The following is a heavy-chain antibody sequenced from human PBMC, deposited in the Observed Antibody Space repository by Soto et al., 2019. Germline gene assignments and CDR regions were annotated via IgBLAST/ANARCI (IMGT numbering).Heavy chain of an antibody. CDR1: GYIFINYY. CDR2: ITPNVGST. V-gene: IGHV1-46*01. D-gene: IGHD6-13*01. Sequence: QVHLVQSGAEVKKPGASVKVSCKASGYIFINYYIHWVRQAPGQGLEWIGIITPNVGSTNYAQRFRGRVTMARDTSTSTVYMYLSSLRSDDTAVYYCARALAAAACWGQGTLVTVS. CDR3: ARALAAAAC. J-gene: IGHJ4*02.